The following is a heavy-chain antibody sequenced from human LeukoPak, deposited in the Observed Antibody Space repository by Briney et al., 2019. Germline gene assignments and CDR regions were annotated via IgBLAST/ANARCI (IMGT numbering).Heavy chain of an antibody. D-gene: IGHD3-10*01. V-gene: IGHV3-43*01. CDR1: GFTFDDYT. J-gene: IGHJ4*02. Sequence: PGGSLRLSCAASGFTFDDYTMHWVRQAPGKGLEWVSLISWDGGSTYYADSVKGRFTISRDNSRNSLYLQMNSLRTEDTALYYCAKDVITMVRGAPGYWGQGTLVTVSS. CDR2: ISWDGGST. CDR3: AKDVITMVRGAPGY.